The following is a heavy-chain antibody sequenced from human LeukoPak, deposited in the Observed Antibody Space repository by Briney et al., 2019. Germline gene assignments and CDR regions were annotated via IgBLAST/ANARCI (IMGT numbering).Heavy chain of an antibody. CDR1: VDSINIYY. V-gene: IGHV4-59*08. Sequence: SETLSLTYTLSVDSINIYYSSCIPHPPGKGLEWIASVRENGESNYNPSLKSRVAISIDTANNQISLGLNFVTASDTAIYYCARQPANTAAFDIWGLGTMVTVSS. CDR3: ARQPANTAAFDI. J-gene: IGHJ3*02. CDR2: VRENGES. D-gene: IGHD5-18*01.